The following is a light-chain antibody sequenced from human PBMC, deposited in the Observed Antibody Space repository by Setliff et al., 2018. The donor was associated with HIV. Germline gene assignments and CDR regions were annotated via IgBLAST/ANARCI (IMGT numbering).Light chain of an antibody. Sequence: QPRSVSGSPGQSITISCTGTSSDIGGYNYVSWYRQHPGKAPKLMIYDVSSRPSGVSIRFSASKSGSTASLTISGLQPEDEADYYCSSYTGSGTYVFGAGTKVTVL. V-gene: IGLV2-14*03. CDR3: SSYTGSGTYV. CDR1: SSDIGGYNY. CDR2: DVS. J-gene: IGLJ1*01.